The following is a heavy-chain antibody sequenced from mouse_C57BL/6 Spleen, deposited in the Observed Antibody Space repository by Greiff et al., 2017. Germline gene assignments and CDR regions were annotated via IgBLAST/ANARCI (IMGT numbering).Heavy chain of an antibody. J-gene: IGHJ4*01. CDR1: GYTFTSYC. D-gene: IGHD2-4*01. CDR3: ARNIYCDYDGGMDY. Sequence: VQLQQPGAELVKPGASVKMSCKASGYTFTSYCLTWVKQRPGQGLEWMGDIYPGSGSTNYNEKFKSKATLTVDTSSSTAYMQLSSLTSEDSAVYYCARNIYCDYDGGMDYWGQGTLVTVS. V-gene: IGHV1-55*01. CDR2: IYPGSGST.